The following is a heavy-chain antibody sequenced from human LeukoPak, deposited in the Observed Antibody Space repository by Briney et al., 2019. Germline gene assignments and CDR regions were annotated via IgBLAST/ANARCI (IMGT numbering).Heavy chain of an antibody. J-gene: IGHJ6*03. V-gene: IGHV1-18*01. Sequence: ASVKVSCKASGYTSTSYGISWVRQAPGQGLEWMGWISAYNGNTNYAQKLQGRVTMTTDTSTSTAYMELRSLRSDDTAVYYCARDLQDYYYMDVWGKGTTVTVSS. CDR2: ISAYNGNT. CDR1: GYTSTSYG. CDR3: ARDLQDYYYMDV.